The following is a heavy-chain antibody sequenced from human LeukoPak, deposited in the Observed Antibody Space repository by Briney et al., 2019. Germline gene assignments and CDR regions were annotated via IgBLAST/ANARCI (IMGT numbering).Heavy chain of an antibody. CDR3: ARSNARDGYNFGY. CDR1: GGSISSSY. J-gene: IGHJ4*02. D-gene: IGHD5-24*01. CDR2: FYYSGAT. V-gene: IGHV4-59*08. Sequence: PSVTLSLTCTVSGGSISSSYWSWIRQPPGEGLEWIGYFYYSGATTYNPSLQSRVTISVDTSKTQLSLKMTSMTAADTAVYYCARSNARDGYNFGYWGQRILVTVSS.